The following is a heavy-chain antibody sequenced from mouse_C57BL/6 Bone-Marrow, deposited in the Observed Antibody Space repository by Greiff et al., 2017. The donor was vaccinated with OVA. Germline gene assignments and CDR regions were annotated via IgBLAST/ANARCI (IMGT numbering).Heavy chain of an antibody. CDR3: AREGTTGYYFDY. J-gene: IGHJ2*01. CDR1: GYTFTSYW. Sequence: QVQLKQPGAELVMPGASVKLSCKASGYTFTSYWMHWVKQRPGQGLEWIGEIDPSDSYTNYNQKLKGKSTLTVDKSSSTAYMQLSSLTSEDSAVYYCAREGTTGYYFDYWGQGTTLTVSS. D-gene: IGHD2-13*01. CDR2: IDPSDSYT. V-gene: IGHV1-69*01.